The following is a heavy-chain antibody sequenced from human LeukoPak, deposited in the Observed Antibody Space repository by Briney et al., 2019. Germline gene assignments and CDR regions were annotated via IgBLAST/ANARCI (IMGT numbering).Heavy chain of an antibody. Sequence: SETLSLTCTVSGGSISSYYWSWIRQPPGKGLEWIGYIYYSGSTNYNPSLKSRVTISVDTSKNQFSLKLSSVTAADTAVYYCARGRDATAVDYWGQGTLVTVSS. CDR1: GGSISSYY. J-gene: IGHJ4*02. V-gene: IGHV4-59*01. CDR2: IYYSGST. CDR3: ARGRDATAVDY.